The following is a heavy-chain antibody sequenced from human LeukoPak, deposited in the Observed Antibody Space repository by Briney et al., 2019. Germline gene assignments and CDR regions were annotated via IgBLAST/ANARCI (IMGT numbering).Heavy chain of an antibody. CDR3: ATGQSGSYPGFDY. CDR2: IYAGNGNV. CDR1: GYTLSTYT. J-gene: IGHJ4*02. V-gene: IGHV1-3*01. Sequence: GASVKVSCKASGYTLSTYTMHWLRQAPGQRPEWMGCIYAGNGNVKYSQNFQARVTITRDTSANTAYLELSSLRSGDTAVYYCATGQSGSYPGFDYWGQGTLVTVSS. D-gene: IGHD1-26*01.